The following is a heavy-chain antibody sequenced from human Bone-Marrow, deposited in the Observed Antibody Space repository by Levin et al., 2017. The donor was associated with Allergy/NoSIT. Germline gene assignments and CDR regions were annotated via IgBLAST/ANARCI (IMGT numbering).Heavy chain of an antibody. CDR1: GGSISSGDYY. Sequence: SCTVSGGSISSGDYYWSWIRQPPGKGLEWIGYIYYSGSTYYNPSLKSRVTISVDTSKNQFSLKLSSVTAADTAVYYCARWEAAAGTGYYWGQGTLVTVSS. CDR3: ARWEAAAGTGYY. J-gene: IGHJ4*02. CDR2: IYYSGST. D-gene: IGHD6-13*01. V-gene: IGHV4-30-4*01.